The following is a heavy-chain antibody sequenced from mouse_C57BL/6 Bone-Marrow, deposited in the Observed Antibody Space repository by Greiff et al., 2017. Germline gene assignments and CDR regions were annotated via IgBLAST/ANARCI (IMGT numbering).Heavy chain of an antibody. CDR3: ARGGYYDGSSWVAY. CDR2: IHPNSGST. J-gene: IGHJ3*01. V-gene: IGHV1-64*01. D-gene: IGHD1-1*01. Sequence: QVQLQQPGAELVKPGASVKLSCKASGYTFTSYWMHWVKQRPGQGLEWIGMIHPNSGSTNYNEKFKSKATLTVDKASSTAYMQLSSLTSEDSAVYYCARGGYYDGSSWVAYWGQGTLVTVSA. CDR1: GYTFTSYW.